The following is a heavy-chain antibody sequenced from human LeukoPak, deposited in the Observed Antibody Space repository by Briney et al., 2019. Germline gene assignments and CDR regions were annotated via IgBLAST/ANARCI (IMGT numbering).Heavy chain of an antibody. Sequence: GGSLRLSCVASGFTFSDYAMSWVRQAPGKGLEWVSAVSTTGASTYYADSVKGRFTVSRDNSKNTLSLQMDSLRVEDTALYYCAKDWTTVVTPKGYYFDSWGQGTLVTVSS. D-gene: IGHD4-23*01. CDR2: VSTTGAST. CDR3: AKDWTTVVTPKGYYFDS. V-gene: IGHV3-23*01. J-gene: IGHJ4*02. CDR1: GFTFSDYA.